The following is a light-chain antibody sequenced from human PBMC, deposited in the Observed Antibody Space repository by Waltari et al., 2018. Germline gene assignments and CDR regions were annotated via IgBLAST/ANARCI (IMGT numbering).Light chain of an antibody. CDR1: RSDGDEFKH. Sequence: QSALTQPASVSGSPGQSVTISCPGVRSDGDEFKHVSWFRQHPGKVPQLILFDVSNRPSDISNRFSGYKSGNTAFLTISRLQADDEADYYCTTYPDTNTPVVFGGGTKVTV. J-gene: IGLJ2*01. CDR3: TTYPDTNTPVV. V-gene: IGLV2-14*03. CDR2: DVS.